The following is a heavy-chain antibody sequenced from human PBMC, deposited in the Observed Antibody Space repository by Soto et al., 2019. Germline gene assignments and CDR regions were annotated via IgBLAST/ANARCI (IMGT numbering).Heavy chain of an antibody. CDR2: ISAYNGNT. Sequence: GASVKVSCKASGYTFTSYGISWVRQAPGQGLEWMGWISAYNGNTNYAQKLKGRVTMTTDTSTSTAYMELRSLRSDDTAVYYCARDDDIVATIPWFDPWGQGTLVTVS. CDR3: ARDDDIVATIPWFDP. J-gene: IGHJ5*02. CDR1: GYTFTSYG. D-gene: IGHD5-12*01. V-gene: IGHV1-18*01.